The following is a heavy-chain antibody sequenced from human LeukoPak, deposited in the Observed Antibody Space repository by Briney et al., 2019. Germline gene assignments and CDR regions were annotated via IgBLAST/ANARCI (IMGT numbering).Heavy chain of an antibody. V-gene: IGHV3-23*01. CDR2: ISGSGGST. CDR3: ARDRYCSTTSCPSGY. D-gene: IGHD2-2*01. Sequence: GGSLRLSCAASGFTFSSYAMSWVRQAPGKGLEWVSAISGSGGSTYYADSVKGRFTISRDNAKNSLYLQMNSLRDEDTAVYYCARDRYCSTTSCPSGYWGQGTLVTVSS. CDR1: GFTFSSYA. J-gene: IGHJ4*02.